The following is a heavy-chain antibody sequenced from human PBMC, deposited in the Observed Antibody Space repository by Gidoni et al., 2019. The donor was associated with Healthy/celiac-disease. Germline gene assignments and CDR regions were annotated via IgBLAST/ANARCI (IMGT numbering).Heavy chain of an antibody. CDR1: GFTFSNAW. CDR2: IKSKTDGGKT. CDR3: TTLAGGWYRERNDY. Sequence: EVQLVESGGGLVKPGGSLRLSCAASGFTFSNAWMSWVRQAPGKGLEWVGRIKSKTDGGKTDYAAPVKGRFTISRDDSKNTLYLQMNSLKTEDTAVYYCTTLAGGWYRERNDYWGQGTLVTVSS. D-gene: IGHD6-19*01. J-gene: IGHJ4*02. V-gene: IGHV3-15*01.